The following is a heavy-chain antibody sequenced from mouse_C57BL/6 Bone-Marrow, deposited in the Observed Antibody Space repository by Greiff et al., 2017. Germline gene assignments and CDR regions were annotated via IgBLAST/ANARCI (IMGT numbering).Heavy chain of an antibody. J-gene: IGHJ2*01. D-gene: IGHD1-1*01. CDR1: GYTFTSYW. CDR3: ARRNYGSSYGY. V-gene: IGHV1-64*01. Sequence: QVHVKQPGAELVKPGASVKLSCKASGYTFTSYWMPWVKQRPGQGLEWIGMIHPNSGSTNYNEKFKSKATLTVDKSSSTAYMQLSSLTSEDSAVNYCARRNYGSSYGYWGQGTTLTVSS. CDR2: IHPNSGST.